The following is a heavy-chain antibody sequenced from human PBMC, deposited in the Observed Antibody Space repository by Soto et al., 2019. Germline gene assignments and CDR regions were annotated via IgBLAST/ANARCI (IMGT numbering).Heavy chain of an antibody. J-gene: IGHJ4*02. D-gene: IGHD6-13*01. CDR2: IYYSGST. CDR1: GSSISNSSYY. V-gene: IGHV4-39*01. Sequence: SETLSLTCTISGSSISNSSYYWGWIRQPPGKGLEWIGSIYYSGSTYYNPSLKSRVTISVDTSKNQFSLKLSSVTAADTAVYYCARRQSSSWYGLWGQGTLVT. CDR3: ARRQSSSWYGL.